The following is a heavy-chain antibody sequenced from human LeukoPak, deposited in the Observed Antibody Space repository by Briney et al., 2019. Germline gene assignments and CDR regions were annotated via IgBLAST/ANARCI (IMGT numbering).Heavy chain of an antibody. J-gene: IGHJ4*02. D-gene: IGHD4-17*01. Sequence: PGGSLRLSCAASEFTFDYYGMSWVRQAPGKGLEWVSGINWNGGSTGYADSVKGRFTISRDNAKDSLYLQMNSLRAEDTALYYCARDRTVTTSLFDYWGQRTLVTVSS. V-gene: IGHV3-20*04. CDR1: EFTFDYYG. CDR2: INWNGGST. CDR3: ARDRTVTTSLFDY.